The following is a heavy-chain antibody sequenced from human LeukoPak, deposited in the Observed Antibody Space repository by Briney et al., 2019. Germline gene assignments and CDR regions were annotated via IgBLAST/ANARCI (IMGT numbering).Heavy chain of an antibody. D-gene: IGHD1/OR15-1a*01. J-gene: IGHJ3*02. CDR1: GFTFSSYA. V-gene: IGHV3-23*01. CDR2: ISGSAGTT. CDR3: AKVATPNTLDALDI. Sequence: GGSLSLSCAASGFTFSSYAMSWVRQAPGKGLEWVSAISGSAGTTFYADSVKGRFTISRDNSKSTVHLQMDSLRVDDTAVYYCAKVATPNTLDALDIWGQGTLVTVSS.